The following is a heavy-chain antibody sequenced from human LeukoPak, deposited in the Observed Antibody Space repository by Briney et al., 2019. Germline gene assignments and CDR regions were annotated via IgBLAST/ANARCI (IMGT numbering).Heavy chain of an antibody. Sequence: GGSLRLSCAASGXTVSSYSMNWVRQAPGKGLEWVSYISSSSSTIYYADSVKGRFTISRDNAKNSLYPQMNSLRDEDTAVYYCARAFGLTDYWGQGTLVTVSS. V-gene: IGHV3-48*02. J-gene: IGHJ4*02. CDR1: GXTVSSYS. CDR3: ARAFGLTDY. D-gene: IGHD3/OR15-3a*01. CDR2: ISSSSSTI.